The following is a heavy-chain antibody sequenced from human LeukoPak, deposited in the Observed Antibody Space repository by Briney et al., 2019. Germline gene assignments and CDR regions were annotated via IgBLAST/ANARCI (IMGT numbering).Heavy chain of an antibody. Sequence: GGSLRLSCAASGFTVSSNYMSWVRQAPGKGLEWVSVIYSGGSTYYADSVKGRFTISRDNSKNTLYLQMNSLRAEDTAVYYCAKAREAFSSGWYGETSFDYWGQGTLVTVSS. CDR2: IYSGGST. CDR1: GFTVSSNY. V-gene: IGHV3-53*01. CDR3: AKAREAFSSGWYGETSFDY. D-gene: IGHD6-19*01. J-gene: IGHJ4*02.